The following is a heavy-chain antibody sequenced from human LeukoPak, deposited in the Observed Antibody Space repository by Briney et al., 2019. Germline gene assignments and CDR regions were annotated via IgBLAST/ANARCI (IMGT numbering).Heavy chain of an antibody. CDR1: GYSISSGHY. V-gene: IGHV4-38-2*02. Sequence: SETLSLTCTVSGYSISSGHYWGWIRQPLGKGLEWIGSMYHSGSTYYNPPLKSRVTISEDTSKNQFSLKLRSVTAADTAVYYCARGGSPFDYWGQGTLVTVSS. J-gene: IGHJ4*02. CDR2: MYHSGST. CDR3: ARGGSPFDY. D-gene: IGHD3-10*01.